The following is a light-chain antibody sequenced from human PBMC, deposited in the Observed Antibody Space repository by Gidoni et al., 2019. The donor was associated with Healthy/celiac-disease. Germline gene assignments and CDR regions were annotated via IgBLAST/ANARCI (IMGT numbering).Light chain of an antibody. J-gene: IGKJ5*01. Sequence: DIQMTQSPSSLSASVGDRVTITCRASQSISSYLNWYQQKPEKAPKLLIYAASSLQSGVPSRFSGSGSGTDFTLTISSLQPEDFATYYCQQSYSTPQITFGQXTRLEIK. CDR2: AAS. CDR1: QSISSY. CDR3: QQSYSTPQIT. V-gene: IGKV1-39*01.